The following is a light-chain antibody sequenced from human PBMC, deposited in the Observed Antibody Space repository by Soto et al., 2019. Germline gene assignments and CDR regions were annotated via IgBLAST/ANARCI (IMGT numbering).Light chain of an antibody. Sequence: EVVLTQSPGTLSVSPGERATLSCRASQSVTRYLAWYQQKPGQAPRLLMYDASTRAAGIPVRFSGSGSGTEFTLTISSLQSEDFGVYYCQQTKNWPATFGQGTKVDIK. CDR2: DAS. CDR3: QQTKNWPAT. CDR1: QSVTRY. J-gene: IGKJ1*01. V-gene: IGKV3-15*01.